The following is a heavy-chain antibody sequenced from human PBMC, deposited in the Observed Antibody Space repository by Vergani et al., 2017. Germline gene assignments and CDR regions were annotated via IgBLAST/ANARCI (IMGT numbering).Heavy chain of an antibody. J-gene: IGHJ5*02. CDR3: ATYSGSYSSNWFDP. V-gene: IGHV4-39*01. Sequence: QLQLQESGPGLVKPSETLSLTCTVSGGSISSSSYYWGWIRQPPGKGLGWIGSIYYSGSTYYNPFLKSRVTISVDTSKNQFFLKLSSVTAADTAVYYCATYSGSYSSNWFDPWGQGTLVTVSS. D-gene: IGHD1-26*01. CDR2: IYYSGST. CDR1: GGSISSSSYY.